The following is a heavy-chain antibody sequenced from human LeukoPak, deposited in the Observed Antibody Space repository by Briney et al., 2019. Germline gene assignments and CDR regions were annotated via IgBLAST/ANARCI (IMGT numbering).Heavy chain of an antibody. CDR2: ISAYNGNT. J-gene: IGHJ3*02. CDR1: GYTFTSYG. Sequence: VASVKVSCKASGYTFTSYGISWVRQAPGQGLEWTGWISAYNGNTNYAQKLQGRVTMTTDTSTSTAYMELRSLRSDDTAVYYCARGAGVSHRGAFDIWGQGTMVTVSS. CDR3: ARGAGVSHRGAFDI. V-gene: IGHV1-18*01. D-gene: IGHD1-14*01.